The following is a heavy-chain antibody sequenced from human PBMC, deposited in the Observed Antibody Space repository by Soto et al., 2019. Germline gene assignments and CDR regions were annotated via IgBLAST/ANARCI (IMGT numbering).Heavy chain of an antibody. CDR3: AKAGYSGYDDY. Sequence: VGSLRLSCATSGFTFSSYGMHWVRQAPGKGLEWVAVISYDGSNKYYADSVKGRFTISRDNSKNTLYLQMNSLRAEDTAVYYCAKAGYSGYDDYWGQGTLVTVSS. D-gene: IGHD5-12*01. CDR1: GFTFSSYG. CDR2: ISYDGSNK. V-gene: IGHV3-30*18. J-gene: IGHJ4*02.